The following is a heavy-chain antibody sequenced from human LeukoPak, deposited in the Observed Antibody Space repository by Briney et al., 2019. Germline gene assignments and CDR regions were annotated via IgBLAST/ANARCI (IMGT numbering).Heavy chain of an antibody. CDR2: ISGSGDNT. J-gene: IGHJ4*02. CDR3: AKGTEWELLAAPIDY. CDR1: EFTFSNFA. D-gene: IGHD1-26*01. V-gene: IGHV3-23*01. Sequence: PGGSLRLSCAASEFTFSNFAMSWVRQAPGKGLEWVSTISGSGDNTYYTDSVKGRFTISRDNSKNTLSLHMNTLRAEDTAVYYCAKGTEWELLAAPIDYWGQGTLVTVSS.